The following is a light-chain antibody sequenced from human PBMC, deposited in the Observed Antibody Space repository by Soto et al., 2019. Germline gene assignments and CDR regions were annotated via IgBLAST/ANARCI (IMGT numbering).Light chain of an antibody. J-gene: IGLJ1*01. CDR2: DVI. V-gene: IGLV2-14*01. CDR3: SSYTSSDTLYV. CDR1: SSDIGNYNH. Sequence: QSALSQPASVSGSPGQSVTMSCTGTSSDIGNYNHVSWYQQHPGKAPKLVIYDVINRPSGVSNRFSGSKSDNTASLTISGLQADDEADYYCSSYTSSDTLYVFGTGTKVTVL.